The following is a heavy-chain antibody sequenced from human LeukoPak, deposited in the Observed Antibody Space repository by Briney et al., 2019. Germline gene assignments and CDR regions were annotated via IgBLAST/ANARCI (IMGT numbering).Heavy chain of an antibody. Sequence: GGSLRLSCAASGFTFNIYWMIWVRQAPGKGLEWVANINQDGSEKNYVDSVKGRFTISRDNAKNSLYLQMNSLRVEDRAVYYCARDISSNGWYPGYWGQGTLVTVYS. V-gene: IGHV3-7*01. J-gene: IGHJ4*02. CDR3: ARDISSNGWYPGY. D-gene: IGHD6-19*01. CDR1: GFTFNIYW. CDR2: INQDGSEK.